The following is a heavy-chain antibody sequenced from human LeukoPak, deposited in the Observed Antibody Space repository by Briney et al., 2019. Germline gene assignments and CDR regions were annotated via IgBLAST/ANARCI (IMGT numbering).Heavy chain of an antibody. CDR2: ISYDGSFK. CDR1: GFTFSSYG. Sequence: PGGSLRLSCVASGFTFSSYGMHWVRQAPGKGLEWVAVISYDGSFKYYADSVKGRFTISRDNSKNTLYLQMNSLRAEDTAVYYCAIEDSGYDFEHWGQGTLVTVSS. V-gene: IGHV3-30*03. CDR3: AIEDSGYDFEH. J-gene: IGHJ4*02. D-gene: IGHD5-12*01.